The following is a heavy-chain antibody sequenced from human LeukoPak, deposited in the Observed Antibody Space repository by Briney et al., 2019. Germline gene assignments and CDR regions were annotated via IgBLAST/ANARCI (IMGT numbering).Heavy chain of an antibody. D-gene: IGHD1-26*01. CDR2: ISGSGGST. CDR3: AKDSGTYQRSSYFDY. CDR1: GFTFSSYG. J-gene: IGHJ4*02. V-gene: IGHV3-23*01. Sequence: GGSLRLSCAASGFTFSSYGMSWVRQAPGKGLEWVSAISGSGGSTYYADSVKGRFTISRDNSKNTLYLQMNSLRAEDTAIYYCAKDSGTYQRSSYFDYWGQGTLVTVSS.